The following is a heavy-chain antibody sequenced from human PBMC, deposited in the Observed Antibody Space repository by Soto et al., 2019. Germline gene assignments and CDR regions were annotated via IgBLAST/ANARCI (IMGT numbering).Heavy chain of an antibody. CDR3: ARGWCGRGVWLDF. D-gene: IGHD2-8*01. CDR2: INHSGST. Sequence: QVQLQQWGAGLLKPSETLSLTCAVYGGSFSGYYWSWIRQPPGKGLEWIGEINHSGSTNYNPSLKSRVTVVVETSKNQFSLKLSSVTAADTAVYYCARGWCGRGVWLDFWGQGTLVTVSS. V-gene: IGHV4-34*01. CDR1: GGSFSGYY. J-gene: IGHJ5*01.